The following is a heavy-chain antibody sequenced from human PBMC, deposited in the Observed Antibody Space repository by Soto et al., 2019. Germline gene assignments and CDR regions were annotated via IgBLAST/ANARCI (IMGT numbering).Heavy chain of an antibody. CDR2: INHSGGT. J-gene: IGHJ4*02. CDR3: ARVPPVVDAKYYFDY. CDR1: GGSFSGYY. Sequence: SETLSLNCAVYGGSFSGYYWTWIRRPPGKGLEWIGEINHSGGTNYNPSLKSRVIMSVDTSKNQFSLRLTSVTAADTAVYYCARVPPVVDAKYYFDYWGQGTLVTVSS. D-gene: IGHD2-2*01. V-gene: IGHV4-34*01.